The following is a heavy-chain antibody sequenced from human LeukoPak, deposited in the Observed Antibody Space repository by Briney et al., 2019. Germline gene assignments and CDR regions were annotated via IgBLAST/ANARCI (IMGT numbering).Heavy chain of an antibody. D-gene: IGHD6-6*01. Sequence: GESLRLSCAASGFTFSSYAMSWVRQAPGKRLEWVSSISGSGVNTYYADSVKGRFTIFRDNSKNTLYLQMNSLRVEDTAVYYCAKEIVPPSGYYFDYWGQGTLVTVFS. CDR3: AKEIVPPSGYYFDY. CDR1: GFTFSSYA. V-gene: IGHV3-23*01. J-gene: IGHJ4*02. CDR2: ISGSGVNT.